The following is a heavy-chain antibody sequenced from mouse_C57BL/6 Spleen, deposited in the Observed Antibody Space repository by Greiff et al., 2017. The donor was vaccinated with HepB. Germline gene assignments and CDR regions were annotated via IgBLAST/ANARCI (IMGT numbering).Heavy chain of an antibody. J-gene: IGHJ4*01. CDR1: GFTFSDYY. Sequence: EVQRVESEGGLVQPGSSMKLSCTASGFTFSDYYMAWVRQVPEKGLEWVANINYDGSSTYYLDSLKSRFIISRDNAKNILYLQMSSLKSEDTATYYCARDDYDYAMDYWGQGTSVTVSS. V-gene: IGHV5-16*01. D-gene: IGHD2-4*01. CDR3: ARDDYDYAMDY. CDR2: INYDGSST.